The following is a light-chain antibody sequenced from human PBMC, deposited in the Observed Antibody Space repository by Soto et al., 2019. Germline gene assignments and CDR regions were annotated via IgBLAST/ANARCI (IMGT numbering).Light chain of an antibody. J-gene: IGKJ1*01. CDR1: QSVNSGY. CDR3: QQYGSSPRT. V-gene: IGKV3-20*01. Sequence: EIVLTQSPGTLSLSPGERATLSCRASQSVNSGYLAWYQHTPGQAPRLLIYDTSARATGIPDRFSGSGSGTDFTLTISRLEPEDFAVFYCQQYGSSPRTCGQGTKVEIK. CDR2: DTS.